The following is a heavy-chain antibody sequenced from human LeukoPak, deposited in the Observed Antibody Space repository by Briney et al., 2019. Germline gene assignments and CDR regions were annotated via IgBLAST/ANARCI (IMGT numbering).Heavy chain of an antibody. Sequence: GGSLRLSCAASGFTVSSNYMSWVRQAPGKGLEWVANIKQDGREKNYVDSVRGRFTISRDNAKNSLYLQMNRLRAEDTAVYHCARDNLWFDLYYMDVWGKGTTVTISS. CDR2: IKQDGREK. D-gene: IGHD3-10*01. V-gene: IGHV3-7*01. J-gene: IGHJ6*03. CDR1: GFTVSSNY. CDR3: ARDNLWFDLYYMDV.